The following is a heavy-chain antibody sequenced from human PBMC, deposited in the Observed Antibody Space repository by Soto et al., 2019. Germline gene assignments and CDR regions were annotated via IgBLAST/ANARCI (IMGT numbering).Heavy chain of an antibody. CDR1: GFTFSDYY. D-gene: IGHD2-2*01. CDR3: GRVPEYCSITASYVWFAP. CDR2: ISSSGSTI. J-gene: IGHJ5*02. V-gene: IGHV3-11*01. Sequence: PGGSLRLSCAASGFTFSDYYMSWIRQAPGKGLEWVSYISSSGSTIYYADSVKGRFTISRDNAKNSLYLQMNSLRAEDTAVYYCGRVPEYCSITASYVWFAPGARGPLATVPS.